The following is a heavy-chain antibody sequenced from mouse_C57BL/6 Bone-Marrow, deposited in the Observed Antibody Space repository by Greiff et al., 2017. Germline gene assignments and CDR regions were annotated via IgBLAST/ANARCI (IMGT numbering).Heavy chain of an antibody. CDR2: ISDGGSYT. D-gene: IGHD2-2*01. Sequence: EVQLVESGGGLVKPGGSLKLSCAASGFTFSSYAMSWVRQTPEKRLEWVATISDGGSYTYYPDNVKGRFTISRDNAKNNLYLQMSHLKSEDTAMXNCAREGGGMVTTRGEWCAYWGQGTLVTVSA. V-gene: IGHV5-4*01. CDR3: AREGGGMVTTRGEWCAY. CDR1: GFTFSSYA. J-gene: IGHJ3*01.